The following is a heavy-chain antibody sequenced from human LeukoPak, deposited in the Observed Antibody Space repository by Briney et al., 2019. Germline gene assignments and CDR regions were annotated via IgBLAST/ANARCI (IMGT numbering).Heavy chain of an antibody. CDR3: AKDPYRVVVATGNYLDP. V-gene: IGHV3-30*18. CDR2: ISHDGSNI. CDR1: GLTFRNYA. J-gene: IGHJ5*02. D-gene: IGHD2-21*01. Sequence: GGSLRLSCAASGLTFRNYAMTWVRQAPGKGLEWVAVISHDGSNIHYGDSVKGRFTISRDNSKNTLYLQMNSLRVEDTAVYYCAKDPYRVVVATGNYLDPWGQGTLVTVSA.